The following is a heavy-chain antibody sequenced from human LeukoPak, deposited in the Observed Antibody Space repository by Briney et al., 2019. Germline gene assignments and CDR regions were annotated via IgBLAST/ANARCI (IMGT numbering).Heavy chain of an antibody. J-gene: IGHJ4*02. Sequence: SETLSLTCAVYGGSFSGYYWTWIRQPPGKGLEWIGEINHSGSTNSNPSLKSRVTISVDTSKNQFCLKLSSVTAADTAVYYCARSREGSIDSSGYHDYWGQGALVTVSS. D-gene: IGHD3-22*01. V-gene: IGHV4-34*01. CDR3: ARSREGSIDSSGYHDY. CDR1: GGSFSGYY. CDR2: INHSGST.